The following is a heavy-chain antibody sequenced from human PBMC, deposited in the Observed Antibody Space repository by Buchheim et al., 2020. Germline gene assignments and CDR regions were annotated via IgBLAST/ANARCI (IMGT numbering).Heavy chain of an antibody. CDR2: ISSSGTTT. CDR3: ARETRDMATAEYEY. Sequence: EVQLVESGGGLVQPGGSLRLSCAASGFTLSIYSINWVRQAPGKGLEWVSYISSSGTTTYYADSVKGRFTTSRDNAKNSMYLHMNSLRADDTAVYYCARETRDMATAEYEYWGQGTL. D-gene: IGHD2-15*01. J-gene: IGHJ4*02. CDR1: GFTLSIYS. V-gene: IGHV3-48*01.